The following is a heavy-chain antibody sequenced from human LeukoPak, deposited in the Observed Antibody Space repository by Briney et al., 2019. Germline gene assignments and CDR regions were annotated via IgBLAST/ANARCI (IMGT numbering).Heavy chain of an antibody. D-gene: IGHD3-22*01. V-gene: IGHV3-66*01. Sequence: TGGSLRLSCPASGFTVTSSDMTWVRQDPGKGLEWDSIIYSGGSTYYADSVKGRFTISRDNSKNTLYLQMNSLRAEDTAVYYGAKGPTYYYDSSGYDLDYWGQGTLVTVSS. CDR3: AKGPTYYYDSSGYDLDY. CDR1: GFTVTSSD. CDR2: IYSGGST. J-gene: IGHJ4*02.